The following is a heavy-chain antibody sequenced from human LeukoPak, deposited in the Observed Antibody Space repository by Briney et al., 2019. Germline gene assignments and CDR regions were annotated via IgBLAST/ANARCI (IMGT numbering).Heavy chain of an antibody. CDR2: ITTSSAFT. D-gene: IGHD3-16*01. J-gene: IGHJ4*02. Sequence: GGSLRLSCAASGFTFSDYSMNWVRQAPGKGLEWLSYITTSSAFTRYADSVKGRFTMSRDNAKNSLYLQMNSLRAEDTAVYYCARDHNYAFDYWGQGILVTVSS. V-gene: IGHV3-48*01. CDR3: ARDHNYAFDY. CDR1: GFTFSDYS.